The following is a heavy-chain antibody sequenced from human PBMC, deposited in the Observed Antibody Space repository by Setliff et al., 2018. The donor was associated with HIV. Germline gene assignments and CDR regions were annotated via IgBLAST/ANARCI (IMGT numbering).Heavy chain of an antibody. D-gene: IGHD3-22*01. CDR3: ARARTPYYYDSSAYYFNYYYMDV. Sequence: SETLSLTCSVSSGSMTGHYWTWVRQPPGKGLEWIGYLHSLGSSRVSDTPNYSPSLKSRITISLDTSKNQFSLKLSSVTAADTAVYYCARARTPYYYDSSAYYFNYYYMDVWGKGTTVT. J-gene: IGHJ6*03. CDR2: LHSLGSSRVSDTP. V-gene: IGHV4-59*11. CDR1: SGSMTGHY.